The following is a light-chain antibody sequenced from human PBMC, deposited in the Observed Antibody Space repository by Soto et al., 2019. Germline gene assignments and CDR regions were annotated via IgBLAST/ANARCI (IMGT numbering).Light chain of an antibody. CDR1: HDIGNS. V-gene: IGKV1-27*01. J-gene: IGKJ4*01. Sequence: LQMTQSPPSLSASIGDRVTFTCRASHDIGNSLAWYQQRPGKSPRLLIYDASTLQSGVPARFRGSGSGTDFTVAIDSLRTEDIATYYCQNSNSAPLTFGGGTKVEVK. CDR3: QNSNSAPLT. CDR2: DAS.